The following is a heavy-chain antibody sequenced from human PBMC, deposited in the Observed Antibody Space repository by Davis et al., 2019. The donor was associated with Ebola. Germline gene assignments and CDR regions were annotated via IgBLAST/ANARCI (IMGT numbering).Heavy chain of an antibody. CDR1: GFTFSSYG. V-gene: IGHV3-33*01. D-gene: IGHD3-16*01. Sequence: GESLKISCAASGFTFSSYGMHWVRQAPGKGLEWVAVIWYDGSNKYYADSVKGRFTISRDNSKNTLYLQMNSLRAEDTAVYYCTTDGRRQWGNRWGQGTLVTVSS. CDR3: TTDGRRQWGNR. J-gene: IGHJ4*02. CDR2: IWYDGSNK.